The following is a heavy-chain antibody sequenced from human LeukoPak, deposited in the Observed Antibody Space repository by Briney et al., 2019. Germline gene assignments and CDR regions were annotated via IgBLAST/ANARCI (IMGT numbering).Heavy chain of an antibody. CDR3: ASRLVTAGGWFDP. D-gene: IGHD2-21*02. Sequence: GGTLRLSCAASGFTISSYSMNWVRPAPGKGLEWVSYISSSSSTIYYAVSVKGRFTISRDNAKNSLYLKMNSLRDEDTAVYYCASRLVTAGGWFDPWGQGTLVTVSS. CDR1: GFTISSYS. V-gene: IGHV3-48*02. CDR2: ISSSSSTI. J-gene: IGHJ5*02.